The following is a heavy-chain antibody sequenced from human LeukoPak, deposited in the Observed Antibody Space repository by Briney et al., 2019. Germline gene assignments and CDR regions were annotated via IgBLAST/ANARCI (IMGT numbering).Heavy chain of an antibody. D-gene: IGHD2/OR15-2a*01. V-gene: IGHV4-4*07. CDR1: GDTISIYY. Sequence: SETLSLTCTVSGDTISIYYWSWIRQPAGRGLEWIGRIYSSGNTNYNPSLKSRVTMSVDTSNNQFSLNLRSVTTSDTAVYFGARSFDTNAFDIWGHGTMVTVSS. CDR3: ARSFDTNAFDI. J-gene: IGHJ3*02. CDR2: IYSSGNT.